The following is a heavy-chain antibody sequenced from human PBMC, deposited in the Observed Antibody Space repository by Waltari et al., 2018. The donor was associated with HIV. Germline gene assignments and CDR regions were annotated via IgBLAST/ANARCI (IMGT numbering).Heavy chain of an antibody. J-gene: IGHJ4*02. D-gene: IGHD5-18*01. CDR3: AGGHNFGSRFDY. Sequence: QVQLQESGPRLVKPSDTLSLSCTVSGDSIRNFYWRWIRQPPGKLLEWIGYIHYEGGTNWHPSLKSRVTMSVDTSKKQFSLSLNSVTAADTAIYYCAGGHNFGSRFDYWGQGILVAVSS. CDR2: IHYEGGT. CDR1: GDSIRNFY. V-gene: IGHV4-59*01.